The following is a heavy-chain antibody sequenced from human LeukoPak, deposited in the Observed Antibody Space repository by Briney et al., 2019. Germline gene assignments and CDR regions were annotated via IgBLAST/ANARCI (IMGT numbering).Heavy chain of an antibody. J-gene: IGHJ4*02. CDR3: ARAVHYYDSSGYYYYFDY. V-gene: IGHV4-34*01. Sequence: PSETLSLTCAVYGGSFSGYYWSWIRQPPGKGLEWIGEINHSGSTNYNPSLKSRVTISVDTSKNQFSLKLSSVTAADTAVYYCARAVHYYDSSGYYYYFDYWGQGTLVTVSS. D-gene: IGHD3-22*01. CDR2: INHSGST. CDR1: GGSFSGYY.